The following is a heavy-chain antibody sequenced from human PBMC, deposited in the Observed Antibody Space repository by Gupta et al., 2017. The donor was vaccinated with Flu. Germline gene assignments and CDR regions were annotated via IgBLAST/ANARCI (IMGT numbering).Heavy chain of an antibody. CDR3: VTDDAGVTMTGYDAHDD. J-gene: IGHJ4*02. D-gene: IGHD5-12*01. Sequence: EVQLVESGGGLVKPGGSLRLSCEASGFTFSKTWMSWVRQYPGKGLEWVGRLKSKAFGETTDYAAPVKGRFTISRDDSKSTGYLQMNSLKIEDTAVYYCVTDDAGVTMTGYDAHDDWGQGTLVTVSS. CDR2: LKSKAFGETT. CDR1: GFTFSKTW. V-gene: IGHV3-15*01.